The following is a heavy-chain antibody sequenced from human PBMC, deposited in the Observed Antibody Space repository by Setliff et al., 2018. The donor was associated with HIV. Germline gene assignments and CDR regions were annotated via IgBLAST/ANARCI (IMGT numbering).Heavy chain of an antibody. Sequence: SETLSLTCTVPGDSVSNGRYYWSWIRQPAGKGLEWIGHIYTSGSTDYNPSLKSRVTISVDTSKNQFSLKMSSVTAADTAVYYCARPYSSSSYYYYHMDVWGKGTAVTVSS. J-gene: IGHJ6*03. CDR1: GDSVSNGRYY. V-gene: IGHV4-61*09. CDR3: ARPYSSSSYYYYHMDV. D-gene: IGHD6-6*01. CDR2: IYTSGST.